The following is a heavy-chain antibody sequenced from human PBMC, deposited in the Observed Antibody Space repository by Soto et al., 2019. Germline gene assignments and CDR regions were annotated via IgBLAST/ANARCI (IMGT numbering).Heavy chain of an antibody. CDR3: AKDSPSHVGGWELPFAY. V-gene: IGHV3-23*01. J-gene: IGHJ4*02. D-gene: IGHD2-21*01. CDR2: ISGSGGTT. Sequence: LSLSCSASGLTFGSYAMSWVRQAPGKGLEWVSAISGSGGTTHYADSVRGRFTISRDNSENTLYLQMNSLRADDTAVYYCAKDSPSHVGGWELPFAYWGQGTLVTVSS. CDR1: GLTFGSYA.